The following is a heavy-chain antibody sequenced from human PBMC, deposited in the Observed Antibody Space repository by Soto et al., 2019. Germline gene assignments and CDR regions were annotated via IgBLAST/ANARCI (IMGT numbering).Heavy chain of an antibody. D-gene: IGHD5-12*01. CDR3: ARLSRDGYNYFDY. CDR2: IGTTGES. Sequence: PGGSLRLSCAASGFTFSIYDMHWVRQPTGKGLEWVSSIGTTGESFYPGSVKGRFTISRENAKNSLYLQMNSLRAGDTAVYYCARLSRDGYNYFDYWGQGTLVTVS. CDR1: GFTFSIYD. J-gene: IGHJ4*02. V-gene: IGHV3-13*01.